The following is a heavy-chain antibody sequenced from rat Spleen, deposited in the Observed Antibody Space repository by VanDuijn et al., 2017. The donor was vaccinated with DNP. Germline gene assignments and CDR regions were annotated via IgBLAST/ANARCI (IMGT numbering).Heavy chain of an antibody. CDR3: TRGTGSFDY. V-gene: IGHV2S1*01. D-gene: IGHD5-1*01. CDR2: IQSGGNT. J-gene: IGHJ2*01. Sequence: QVQLEESGPGLVQPSQTLSLTCTVSGFSLTNYHVNWVRQPPGKGLEWMGRIQSGGNTDYNSVLKSRLSISRDTSKSQVFLKMNSLQTEDTAIYFCTRGTGSFDYWGQGVMVTVSS. CDR1: GFSLTNYH.